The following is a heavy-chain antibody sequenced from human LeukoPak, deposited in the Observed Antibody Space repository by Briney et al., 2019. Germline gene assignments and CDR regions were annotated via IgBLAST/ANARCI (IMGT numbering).Heavy chain of an antibody. CDR2: ISYDGSNK. CDR3: AKARYQRYYYGMDV. V-gene: IGHV3-30*18. CDR1: GFTFSSYG. D-gene: IGHD3-9*01. J-gene: IGHJ6*02. Sequence: GGSLRLSCAASGFTFSSYGMHWVRQAPGKGLEWVAVISYDGSNKYYADSVKGRFTISRDNSKNTLYLQMNSLRAEDTAVYYCAKARYQRYYYGMDVWGQGTTVTVSS.